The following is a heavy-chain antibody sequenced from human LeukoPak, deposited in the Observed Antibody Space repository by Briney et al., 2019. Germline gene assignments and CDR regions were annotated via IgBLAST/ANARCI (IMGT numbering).Heavy chain of an antibody. CDR1: GASLSGQH. J-gene: IGHJ4*02. D-gene: IGHD2-8*01. CDR3: ARHLNGGTHPLDN. Sequence: PSETLSLTCTVSGASLSGQHWRWIRQAPGKGLEWIAWIHYDGRTNYNPSLKSRLSLSVDTSTNQFSLSLNSVTAADTAVYFCARHLNGGTHPLDNWGPGIRVIVSP. CDR2: IHYDGRT. V-gene: IGHV4-59*08.